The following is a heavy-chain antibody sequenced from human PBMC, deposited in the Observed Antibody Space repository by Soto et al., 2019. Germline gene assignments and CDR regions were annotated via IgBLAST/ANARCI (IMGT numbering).Heavy chain of an antibody. CDR1: GGSISTYY. CDR3: ARGRYYWFDP. J-gene: IGHJ5*02. CDR2: IYYSGNT. D-gene: IGHD1-20*01. Sequence: SETLSLTCTVSGGSISTYYWSWIRQPPGKGLEWIGYIYYSGNTDYNPSLKSRVTISVDTSKNQFSLKLSSVTAADTAVYYCARGRYYWFDPWGQGTLVTVSS. V-gene: IGHV4-59*01.